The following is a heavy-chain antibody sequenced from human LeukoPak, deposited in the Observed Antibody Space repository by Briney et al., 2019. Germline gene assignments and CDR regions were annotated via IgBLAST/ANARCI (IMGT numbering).Heavy chain of an antibody. D-gene: IGHD3-9*01. CDR3: ANLHYVILTGYIYYFDY. V-gene: IGHV3-23*01. CDR1: GVTFSSYA. Sequence: GGSLRLSCAASGVTFSSYAMSWVRQAPGKGLEWVSAISGSGASTYYADSVKGRFTISRDNSKNTLYLQMNSLRAEDTAVYYCANLHYVILTGYIYYFDYWGQGTLVTVSS. CDR2: ISGSGAST. J-gene: IGHJ4*02.